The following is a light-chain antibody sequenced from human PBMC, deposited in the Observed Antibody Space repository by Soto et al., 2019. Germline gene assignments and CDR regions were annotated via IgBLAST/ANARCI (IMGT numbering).Light chain of an antibody. CDR3: QQYYGSSGT. CDR1: QNILYSSNNKNY. J-gene: IGKJ1*01. V-gene: IGKV4-1*01. Sequence: DIVMTQSPDSLAVSLGERATINCKSSQNILYSSNNKNYLAWYQQKPGQPPKLLIYWASTRESGVPDRCSGSGSGTDFTLTISSLQAEDVAVYCCQQYYGSSGTFGQGTKVEIK. CDR2: WAS.